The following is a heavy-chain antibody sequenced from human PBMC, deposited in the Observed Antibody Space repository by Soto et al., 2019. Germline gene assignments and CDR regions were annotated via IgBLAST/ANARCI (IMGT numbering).Heavy chain of an antibody. D-gene: IGHD1-26*01. CDR1: GGTFDNFI. Sequence: QVQLVQSGAEVKEPGSSVRVSCKASGGTFDNFIMNWVRQTPGRGLEWMGGIVPMLGTPTYAEKFKGRVTIPATGSTRTMYMEGTSLRSEDTAIYYCARNGTYSSSLSQYAGMDVWRQGTTVTVSS. J-gene: IGHJ6*02. V-gene: IGHV1-69*01. CDR2: IVPMLGTP. CDR3: ARNGTYSSSLSQYAGMDV.